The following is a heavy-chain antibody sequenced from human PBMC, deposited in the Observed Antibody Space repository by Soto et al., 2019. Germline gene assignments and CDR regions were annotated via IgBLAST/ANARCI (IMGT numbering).Heavy chain of an antibody. CDR2: IYHSGST. D-gene: IGHD6-19*01. CDR3: ARVRVIAVAGTGDAFDI. J-gene: IGHJ3*02. CDR1: GGSISSSNW. V-gene: IGHV4-4*02. Sequence: LSLTCAVSGGSISSSNWWSWVRQPPGKGLEWIGEIYHSGSTNYNPSLKSRVTISVDKSKNQFSLKLSSVTAADTAVYYCARVRVIAVAGTGDAFDIWGQGTMVTVSS.